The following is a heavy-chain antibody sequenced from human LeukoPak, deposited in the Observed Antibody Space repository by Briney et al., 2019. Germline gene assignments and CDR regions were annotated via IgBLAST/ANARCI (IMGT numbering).Heavy chain of an antibody. CDR2: IYTSGST. CDR3: AREYCSSTSCYTEALLYYYYMDV. V-gene: IGHV4-4*07. CDR1: GGSISSYY. Sequence: SETLSLTCTVSGGSISSYYWSWIRQPAGKGLEWIGRIYTSGSTNYNPSLKSRVTMSVDTSKNQFSLKLSSVTAADTAVYYCAREYCSSTSCYTEALLYYYYMDVWGKGTTVTVSS. D-gene: IGHD2-2*02. J-gene: IGHJ6*03.